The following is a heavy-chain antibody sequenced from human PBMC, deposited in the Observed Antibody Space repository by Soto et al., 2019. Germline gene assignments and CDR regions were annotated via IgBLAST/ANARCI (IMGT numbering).Heavy chain of an antibody. CDR1: GGSINGYY. Sequence: QVQLQESGPGLVKPAETLSLTCSVSGGSINGYYWSWIRQPPGKGLEWIGYIYYSGSTNYNPSLKSRVTIAVDPSKKQFSLKLSSVTAADTAVYYCVGEGFGSGMGYFDYWGQGTLVTVSS. D-gene: IGHD3-10*01. CDR3: VGEGFGSGMGYFDY. CDR2: IYYSGST. V-gene: IGHV4-59*01. J-gene: IGHJ4*02.